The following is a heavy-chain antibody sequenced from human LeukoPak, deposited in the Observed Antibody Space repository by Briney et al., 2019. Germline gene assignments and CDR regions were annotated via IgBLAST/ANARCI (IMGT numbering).Heavy chain of an antibody. J-gene: IGHJ5*02. Sequence: GESLQISCKGSGSSFTSYWIGWVRQLPGKGLEWMGIIYPGDSDTRYSPSFQGQVTISADKSISTAYLQWSSLKASDTAMYYCTITMVRGVTPCWFDPWGQGTLVTVSS. CDR3: TITMVRGVTPCWFDP. D-gene: IGHD3-10*01. CDR1: GSSFTSYW. CDR2: IYPGDSDT. V-gene: IGHV5-51*01.